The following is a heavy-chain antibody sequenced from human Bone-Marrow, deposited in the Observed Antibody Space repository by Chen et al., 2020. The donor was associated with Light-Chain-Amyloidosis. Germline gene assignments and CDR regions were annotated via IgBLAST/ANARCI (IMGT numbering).Heavy chain of an antibody. CDR2: ISSSSAYI. Sequence: EVQLVASGGGLVKPGGSLRLSCTASGFTFSPYTMNWVRQAPGKGLEWVSSISSSSAYIYYADSVRGRFTISRDNAKDSLYLQMNSLRAEDTAVYYCARDRRGGAYDIDYWGQGTLVTVSS. CDR1: GFTFSPYT. CDR3: ARDRRGGAYDIDY. J-gene: IGHJ4*02. V-gene: IGHV3-21*01. D-gene: IGHD5-12*01.